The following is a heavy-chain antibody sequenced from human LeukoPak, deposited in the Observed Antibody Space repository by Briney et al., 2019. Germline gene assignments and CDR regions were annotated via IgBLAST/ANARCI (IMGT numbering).Heavy chain of an antibody. D-gene: IGHD3-10*01. CDR1: GFTFTSYW. Sequence: PGGSLRLSCAASGFTFTSYWMNWVRQAPGKGLEWVANIKQDGSETDYVDSVKGRFTISRDNAKNSLYLQMNSLRTEDTAVYYCARLGSGSYFDYWGQGTLVPVSS. V-gene: IGHV3-7*01. J-gene: IGHJ4*02. CDR3: ARLGSGSYFDY. CDR2: IKQDGSET.